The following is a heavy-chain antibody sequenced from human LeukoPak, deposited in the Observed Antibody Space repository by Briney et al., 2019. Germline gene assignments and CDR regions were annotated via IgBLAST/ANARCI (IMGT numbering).Heavy chain of an antibody. Sequence: GGSLRLSCAASGFTFSSYSMNWVRQAPGKGLEWVSSISSSSSYIYYADSVKGRFTTSRDNAKNSLYLQMNSLRTEDTAVYYCASSSWYGGDIDYWGQGTLVTVSS. CDR3: ASSSWYGGDIDY. CDR1: GFTFSSYS. V-gene: IGHV3-21*01. CDR2: ISSSSSYI. D-gene: IGHD6-13*01. J-gene: IGHJ4*02.